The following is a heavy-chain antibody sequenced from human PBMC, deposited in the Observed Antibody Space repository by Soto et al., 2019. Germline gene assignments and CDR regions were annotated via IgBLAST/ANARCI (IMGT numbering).Heavy chain of an antibody. J-gene: IGHJ4*02. CDR2: ISTSSGNA. Sequence: QVQLVQSGGEVRKHGASVNVSCKASGYTFASYAITWVRQAPGEGPEWMGWISTSSGNAYSAQRFQGRVTMTSDTPTTTVYMQLRSLRSDDSAIYFCARSVGYPDYCGQGTLVTVSS. D-gene: IGHD5-18*01. CDR3: ARSVGYPDY. V-gene: IGHV1-18*01. CDR1: GYTFASYA.